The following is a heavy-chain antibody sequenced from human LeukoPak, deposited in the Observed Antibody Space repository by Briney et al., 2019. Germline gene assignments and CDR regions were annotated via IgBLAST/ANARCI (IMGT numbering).Heavy chain of an antibody. V-gene: IGHV4-59*12. D-gene: IGHD2-2*01. CDR1: GGSIGDYY. CDR3: ARYGLLGLSEINAFDF. J-gene: IGHJ3*01. CDR2: YSGNT. Sequence: PSETLSLSCTVSGGSIGDYYWRWIRQPPERGLEWIGYSGNTNYNPSLKSRVIISVDTSKNQFSLKLSSVTAADTAVYYCARYGLLGLSEINAFDFWGQGTVVTVSS.